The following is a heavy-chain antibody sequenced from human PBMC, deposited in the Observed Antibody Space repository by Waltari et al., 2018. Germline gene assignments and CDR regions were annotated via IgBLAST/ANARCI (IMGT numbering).Heavy chain of an antibody. CDR2: VHHSGKT. CDR3: AGDRAIGLFFDY. CDR1: GDSISGNYW. Sequence: QVQLQESGQGLVKPSGTLSLTCAVSGDSISGNYWWSWVRQSPEKGLEWIGQVHHSGKTHYTPSLQSRVTISVDKPKNQFSLSLNSVTAADTAVYYCAGDRAIGLFFDYWGRGTLVTVSS. J-gene: IGHJ4*02. V-gene: IGHV4-4*02. D-gene: IGHD2-2*01.